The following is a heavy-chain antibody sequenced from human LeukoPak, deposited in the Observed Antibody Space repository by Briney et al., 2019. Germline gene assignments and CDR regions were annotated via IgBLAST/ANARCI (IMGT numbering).Heavy chain of an antibody. J-gene: IGHJ5*02. CDR3: AKEGYSNGPDP. CDR1: GYTLTDNY. Sequence: ASVKVSCTASGYTLTDNYMHWLRWAPGPGFEWMGWINPPNGATVYAKKFQGRVTMTRDTPVSTLYMELTNLRSDDTGVYCCAKEGYSNGPDPWGPGSLVTVSS. V-gene: IGHV1-2*02. CDR2: INPPNGAT. D-gene: IGHD4-11*01.